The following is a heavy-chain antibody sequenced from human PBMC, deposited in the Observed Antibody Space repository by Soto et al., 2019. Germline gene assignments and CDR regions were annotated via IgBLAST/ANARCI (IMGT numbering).Heavy chain of an antibody. J-gene: IGHJ5*02. CDR1: GYTFTSYA. Sequence: ASVKVSCKASGYTFTSYAMHWVRQAPGQRLEWMGWINAGNGNTKYSQKFQGRVTITRDTPASTAYMELSSLRSEDTAVYYCARVMNDFWSGYSNWFDPWGQGTLVTVSS. CDR2: INAGNGNT. D-gene: IGHD3-3*01. CDR3: ARVMNDFWSGYSNWFDP. V-gene: IGHV1-3*01.